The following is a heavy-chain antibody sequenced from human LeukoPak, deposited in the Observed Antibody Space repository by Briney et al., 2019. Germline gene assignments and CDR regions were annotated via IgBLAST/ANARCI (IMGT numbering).Heavy chain of an antibody. J-gene: IGHJ4*02. CDR3: ARYYYDSSGAEQLYYFDY. Sequence: PEASVKVSCKASGYTFTGYYMHWVRQAPGQGLEWMGWINPNSGGTNYAQKFQGRVTMTRDTSISTAYMELSRLRSDDTAVYYCARYYYDSSGAEQLYYFDYWGQGTLVTVSS. CDR1: GYTFTGYY. V-gene: IGHV1-2*02. D-gene: IGHD3-22*01. CDR2: INPNSGGT.